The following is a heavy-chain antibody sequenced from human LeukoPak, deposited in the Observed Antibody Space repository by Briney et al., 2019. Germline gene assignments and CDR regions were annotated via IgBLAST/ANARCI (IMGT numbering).Heavy chain of an antibody. V-gene: IGHV4-34*01. J-gene: IGHJ5*02. CDR3: ARVLHYYDSSGYYYWFDP. CDR2: INHSGST. Sequence: SETLSLTCAVYGGSFSGYYWSWIRQPPGQGLEWIGEINHSGSTNYNPSLKSRVTISVDTSKNQFSLKLSSVTAADTAVYYCARVLHYYDSSGYYYWFDPWGQGTLVTVSS. D-gene: IGHD3-22*01. CDR1: GGSFSGYY.